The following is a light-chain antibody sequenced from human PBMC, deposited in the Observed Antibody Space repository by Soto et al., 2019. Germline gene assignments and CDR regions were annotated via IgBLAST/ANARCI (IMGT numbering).Light chain of an antibody. CDR3: LQYNNWPYT. CDR1: QSVSDN. CDR2: GAS. J-gene: IGKJ2*01. Sequence: EIVMTQSPATLSVSPGERAALACRASQSVSDNFAWYKQKPGQAPRLLIYGASTRATGVPGRFSGSGSGTEFTLTISSLQSEDFAVYYCLQYNNWPYTFGQGTKLEIK. V-gene: IGKV3-15*01.